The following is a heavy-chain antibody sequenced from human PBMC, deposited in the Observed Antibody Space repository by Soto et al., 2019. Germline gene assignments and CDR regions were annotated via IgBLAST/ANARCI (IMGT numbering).Heavy chain of an antibody. J-gene: IGHJ3*02. V-gene: IGHV3-30-3*01. D-gene: IGHD1-20*01. CDR3: ARDLLTGTYAFDI. CDR1: GFTFSSYA. Sequence: PVGSLRLSCAASGFTFSSYAMHWVRQAPGKGLEWVAVISYDGSNKYYADSVKGRFTISRDNSKNTLYLQMNSLRAEDTAVYYCARDLLTGTYAFDIWGQGTMVTVSS. CDR2: ISYDGSNK.